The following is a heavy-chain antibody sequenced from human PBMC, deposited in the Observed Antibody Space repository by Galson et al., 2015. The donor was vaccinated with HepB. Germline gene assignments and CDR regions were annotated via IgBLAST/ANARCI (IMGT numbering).Heavy chain of an antibody. D-gene: IGHD6-13*01. CDR1: GFTFSGYW. J-gene: IGHJ4*02. CDR2: IKQDGSVK. Sequence: SLRLSCAASGFTFSGYWMSWVRQAPGKGLEWVAHIKQDGSVKYYGDSVKGRFTISRDNAKNSLYLQMGSLRSEDTAVYYCAGVRGLVIAAAHDFWGQGTLVTVSS. V-gene: IGHV3-7*01. CDR3: AGVRGLVIAAAHDF.